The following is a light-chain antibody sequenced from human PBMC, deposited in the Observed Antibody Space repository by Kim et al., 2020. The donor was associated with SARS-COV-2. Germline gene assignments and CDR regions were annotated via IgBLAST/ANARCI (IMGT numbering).Light chain of an antibody. CDR3: PSYDSSNHWV. CDR1: SGSIASNY. J-gene: IGLJ3*02. V-gene: IGLV6-57*04. Sequence: NFMLTQPHSVSESPGKTVTISCTRSSGSIASNYVQWYQQRPGSAATTVIYEDNQRPSGVPDRFSGSIDSSSNSASHTISGLKTEDEADYYCPSYDSSNHWVFGGGTQLTVL. CDR2: EDN.